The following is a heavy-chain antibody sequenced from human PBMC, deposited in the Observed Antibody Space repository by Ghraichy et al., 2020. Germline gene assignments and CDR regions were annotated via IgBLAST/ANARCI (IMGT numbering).Heavy chain of an antibody. CDR3: ARGTFDYSREDHGGAFDY. D-gene: IGHD6-13*01. CDR2: IAASRDTN. J-gene: IGHJ4*02. CDR1: GFTFSDNE. Sequence: LTCAASGFTFSDNEMNWVRQAPGKGLEWVAYIAASRDTNYYADSVRGRFTISRAKSSVFLQMDSLRAEDTATYYCARGTFDYSREDHGGAFDYWGQGTQVSVSS. V-gene: IGHV3-48*03.